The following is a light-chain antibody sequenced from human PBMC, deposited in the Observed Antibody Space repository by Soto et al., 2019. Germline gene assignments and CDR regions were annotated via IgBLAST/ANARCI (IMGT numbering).Light chain of an antibody. CDR1: QSLSGN. J-gene: IGKJ1*01. CDR2: RAS. V-gene: IGKV3-15*01. CDR3: QQYNNWPRT. Sequence: EIVMTPSPATLSVSPGERVTLSCRASQSLSGNLAWYQQKPGLAPRLLINRASTRATGIPARFSGSGSETEFTLTISSLQSEDFAVYYCQQYNNWPRTFGQGTKVEIK.